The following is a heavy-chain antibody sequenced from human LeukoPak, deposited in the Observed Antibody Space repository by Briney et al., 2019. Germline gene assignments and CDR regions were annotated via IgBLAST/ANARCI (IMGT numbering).Heavy chain of an antibody. D-gene: IGHD3-10*01. CDR1: GYTFTSYD. CDR2: MNPNSGNT. Sequence: GASVKVSCKASGYTFTSYDINWVRQATGQGLEWMGWMNPNSGNTGYAQKFQGRVTITRNTSISTAYMELSSLRSEDTAVYYCARVLKPRTYYYGSGSYYFDYWGQGTLVTVSS. J-gene: IGHJ4*02. V-gene: IGHV1-8*03. CDR3: ARVLKPRTYYYGSGSYYFDY.